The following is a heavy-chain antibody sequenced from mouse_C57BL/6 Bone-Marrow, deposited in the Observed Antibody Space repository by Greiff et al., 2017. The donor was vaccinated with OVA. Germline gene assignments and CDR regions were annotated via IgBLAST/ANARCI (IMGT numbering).Heavy chain of an antibody. CDR1: GFSLTSYG. D-gene: IGHD2-4*01. CDR2: IWGVGST. CDR3: ASWVYYDKGYAMDY. V-gene: IGHV2-6*01. J-gene: IGHJ4*01. Sequence: VHLVESGPGLVAPSQSLSITCTVSGFSLTSYGVDWVRQSPGKGLEWLGVIWGVGSTNYNSALKSRLSISKDNSKSQVFLKMNSLQTDDTAMYYCASWVYYDKGYAMDYWGQGTSVTVSS.